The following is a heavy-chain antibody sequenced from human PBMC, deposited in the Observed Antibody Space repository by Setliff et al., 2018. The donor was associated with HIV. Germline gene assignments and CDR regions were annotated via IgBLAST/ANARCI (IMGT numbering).Heavy chain of an antibody. V-gene: IGHV3-30*18. D-gene: IGHD3-9*01. Sequence: PGESLKISCAASGFTFNSFGIHWVRQAPGKGLDWVAVISFDGSHEYYAESVEGRFTISRDNSKNTVFLQMNSLRPEDTAVYYCAKDRTAYDVLTGYYLADWGQGTLVTVSS. CDR3: AKDRTAYDVLTGYYLAD. CDR1: GFTFNSFG. J-gene: IGHJ4*02. CDR2: ISFDGSHE.